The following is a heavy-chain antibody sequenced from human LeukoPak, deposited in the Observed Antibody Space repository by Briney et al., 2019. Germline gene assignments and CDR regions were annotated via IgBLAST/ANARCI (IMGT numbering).Heavy chain of an antibody. CDR3: ARDLGLWGGSAAPHFDY. J-gene: IGHJ4*02. CDR1: GFTFSNYG. CDR2: IWYDGSNK. V-gene: IGHV3-33*01. Sequence: GGSLRLSCAASGFTFSNYGMHWVRQAPGKGLEWVAFIWYDGSNKYYADSVKGRFTISRDSSKNTLYLQMNSLRAEDTAVYYCARDLGLWGGSAAPHFDYWGQGTLVTVSS. D-gene: IGHD3-16*01.